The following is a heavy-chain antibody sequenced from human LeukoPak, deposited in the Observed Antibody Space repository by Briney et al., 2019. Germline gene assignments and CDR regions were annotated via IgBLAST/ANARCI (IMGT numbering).Heavy chain of an antibody. CDR3: AKEGGAAAVAGLFDY. Sequence: GGSLRLSCAASGFTFSSYAMGWVRQAPGKGLEWVSVISGSGGSTYYADSVKGRFTISRDNSKNTVYLQVNSLRAKDTAVYYCAKEGGAAAVAGLFDYWGQGTLVTVSS. V-gene: IGHV3-23*01. J-gene: IGHJ4*02. CDR2: ISGSGGST. D-gene: IGHD6-19*01. CDR1: GFTFSSYA.